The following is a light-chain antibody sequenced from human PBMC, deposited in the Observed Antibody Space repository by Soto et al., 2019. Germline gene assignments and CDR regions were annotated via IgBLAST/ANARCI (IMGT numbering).Light chain of an antibody. CDR2: QDS. J-gene: IGLJ2*01. CDR3: QAWDSSTAWNVV. Sequence: SYELTQPPSVSVSPGQTASITCSGDKLGDKYACWYQQKPGQSPVLVIYQDSKRPSGIPERFSGSNSGNTATLTISGTQAMDEADYYCQAWDSSTAWNVVFGGGTKLTVL. CDR1: KLGDKY. V-gene: IGLV3-1*01.